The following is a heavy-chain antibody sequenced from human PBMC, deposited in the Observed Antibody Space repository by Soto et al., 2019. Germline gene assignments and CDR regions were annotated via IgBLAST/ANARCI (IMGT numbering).Heavy chain of an antibody. CDR1: GYTLTTFF. Sequence: QVQLVQSGAEVKKPGASVKVSCKASGYTLTTFFMHWVRQAPGQGLGWMGVIKPGYPAGRNTTYAQKFQGRVTMTTDTSTSSVYMELSRLRSDDTSVYYCAREAIVAGATTGMDVWGQGTMVTVSS. CDR2: IKPGYPAGRNT. V-gene: IGHV1-46*01. D-gene: IGHD1-26*01. CDR3: AREAIVAGATTGMDV. J-gene: IGHJ6*02.